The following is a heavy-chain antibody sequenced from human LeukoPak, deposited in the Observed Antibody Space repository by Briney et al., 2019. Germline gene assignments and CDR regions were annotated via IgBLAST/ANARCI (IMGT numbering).Heavy chain of an antibody. V-gene: IGHV1-3*01. CDR3: ASYDFWSGYLGY. J-gene: IGHJ4*02. D-gene: IGHD3-3*01. CDR1: GYTFTSYA. CDR2: INAGNGNT. Sequence: ASVKVSCKASGYTFTSYAMHWVRQAPGQRLEWMGWINAGNGNTKYSQKFQGRVTITRDTSASTAYMELSSLRSEDTAVYYCASYDFWSGYLGYWGQGTLVTVSS.